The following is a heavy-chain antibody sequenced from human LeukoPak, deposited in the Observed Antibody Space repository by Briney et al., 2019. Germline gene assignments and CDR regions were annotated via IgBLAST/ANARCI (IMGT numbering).Heavy chain of an antibody. J-gene: IGHJ4*02. CDR1: GGSISSGDYY. D-gene: IGHD3-22*01. CDR2: IYYSGST. CDR3: ARSPLSHYYDSSGLFDY. V-gene: IGHV4-30-4*08. Sequence: SEALSLTCTVSGGSISSGDYYWSWIRQPPGKGLEWIGYIYYSGSTYYNPSLKSRVTISVDTSQNQFSLKLSSVTAADTAVYYCARSPLSHYYDSSGLFDYWGQGTLVTVSS.